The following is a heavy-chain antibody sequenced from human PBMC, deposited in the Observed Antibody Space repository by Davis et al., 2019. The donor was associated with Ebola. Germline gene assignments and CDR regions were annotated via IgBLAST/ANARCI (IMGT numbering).Heavy chain of an antibody. J-gene: IGHJ3*02. V-gene: IGHV6-1*01. CDR2: TYYTSKRFN. D-gene: IGHD5-24*01. CDR3: ARGWLQTGLDI. CDR1: GDSVPGSSHGA. Sequence: HWQIPALTCAISGDSVPGSSHGAWNWIRQSPSRGLEWLGRTYYTSKRFNDYAVSVKSRITVNPDTSKNQFSLQLHSVTPEDTAVYYCARGWLQTGLDIWGQGTMV.